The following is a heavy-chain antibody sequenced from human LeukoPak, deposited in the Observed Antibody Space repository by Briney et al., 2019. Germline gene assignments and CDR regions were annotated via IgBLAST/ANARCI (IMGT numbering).Heavy chain of an antibody. J-gene: IGHJ5*02. D-gene: IGHD3-3*01. CDR3: ARARATYDFWSGYQGSNWFDP. V-gene: IGHV3-33*08. CDR1: GCTFSSYA. CDR2: IWYDGSNK. Sequence: PGGSLRLSCAASGCTFSSYAGSWVRQAPGKGLEWVAVIWYDGSNKYYEDSAKGRFTISRDNSKNTLYLQMHSLRAEDTAVYYCARARATYDFWSGYQGSNWFDPWGQGTLVTVSS.